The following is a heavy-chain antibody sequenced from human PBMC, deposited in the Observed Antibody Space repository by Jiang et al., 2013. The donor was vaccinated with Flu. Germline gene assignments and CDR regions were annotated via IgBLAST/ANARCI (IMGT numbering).Heavy chain of an antibody. V-gene: IGHV5-51*01. D-gene: IGHD6-19*01. CDR3: ARQTPRQWLVSQAFDI. J-gene: IGHJ3*02. CDR1: GYSFTSYW. Sequence: GAEVKKPGESLKISCKGSGYSFTSYWIGWVRQMPGKGLEWMGIIYPGDSDSRYSPSFQGQVTFSADKSISTAYLQWSSLKASDTAMYYCARQTPRQWLVSQAFDIWGQGTMVTGLF. CDR2: IYPGDSDS.